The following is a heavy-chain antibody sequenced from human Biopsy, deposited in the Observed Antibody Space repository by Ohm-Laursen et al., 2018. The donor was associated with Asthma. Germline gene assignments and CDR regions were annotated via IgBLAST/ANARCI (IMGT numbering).Heavy chain of an antibody. J-gene: IGHJ4*02. V-gene: IGHV1-69*01. CDR3: ARKAGSCISRTCYSLDF. CDR2: INSVFGAT. D-gene: IGHD2-2*01. CDR1: GGTFNTYV. Sequence: SSVKVSCKPLGGTFNTYVIGWVRQAPGQGLEWMGVINSVFGATTYPQKFQDRVTITADDSTSTVYMELSSLRSEDTAVYYCARKAGSCISRTCYSLDFWGQGTLVTVSS.